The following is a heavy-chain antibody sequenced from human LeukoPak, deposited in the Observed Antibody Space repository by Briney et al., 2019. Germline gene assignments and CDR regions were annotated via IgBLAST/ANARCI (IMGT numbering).Heavy chain of an antibody. CDR2: IYYSGST. V-gene: IGHV4-59*06. CDR3: ARSVENDYGDYKYYFDY. D-gene: IGHD4-17*01. Sequence: PSETLSLTCTASGDSIRSYYWSWIRQHPGKGLEWIGYIYYSGSTYYNPSLKSRVTISVDTSKNQFSLKLSSVAAADTAVYYCARSVENDYGDYKYYFDYWGQGTLVTVSS. J-gene: IGHJ4*02. CDR1: GDSIRSYY.